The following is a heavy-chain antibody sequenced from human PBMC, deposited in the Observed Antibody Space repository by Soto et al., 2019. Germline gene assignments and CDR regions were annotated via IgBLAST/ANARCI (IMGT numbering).Heavy chain of an antibody. J-gene: IGHJ5*02. Sequence: ASVKVSFKASGYTFTSYYMHWLRQAPGQGLEWMGIINPSGGSTSYAQKFQGRVTMTRDTSTSTVYMELSSLRSEDTAVYYCAREVYYYDSSGHPNWFDPWGQGTLVTVSS. V-gene: IGHV1-46*01. D-gene: IGHD3-22*01. CDR3: AREVYYYDSSGHPNWFDP. CDR2: INPSGGST. CDR1: GYTFTSYY.